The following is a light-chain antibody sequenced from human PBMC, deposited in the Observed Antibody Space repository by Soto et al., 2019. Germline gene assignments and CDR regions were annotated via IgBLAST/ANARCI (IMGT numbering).Light chain of an antibody. CDR2: DAS. V-gene: IGKV3-11*01. CDR1: QSVNSY. Sequence: DIVLTQSPATLSLSPGERATLSCRASQSVNSYLAWYQQKPGQAPSLLIYDASNRATGIPARFSGSGSGTDFTLTISSLEPEDVAVYYCEQRSNWPPYTFGQGTKLEIK. J-gene: IGKJ2*01. CDR3: EQRSNWPPYT.